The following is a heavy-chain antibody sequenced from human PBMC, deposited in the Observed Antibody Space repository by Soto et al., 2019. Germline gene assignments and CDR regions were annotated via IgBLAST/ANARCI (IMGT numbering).Heavy chain of an antibody. CDR1: GYTFTSYG. CDR3: ARDVGSGSYYNQYNWFDP. D-gene: IGHD3-10*01. Sequence: ASVKVSCKASGYTFTSYGISWVRQAPGQGLEWMGWISAYNGNTNYAQKLQGRVTMTTDTSTSTAYMELRSLRSDDTAVYYCARDVGSGSYYNQYNWFDPWGQGTLVTVSS. J-gene: IGHJ5*02. CDR2: ISAYNGNT. V-gene: IGHV1-18*01.